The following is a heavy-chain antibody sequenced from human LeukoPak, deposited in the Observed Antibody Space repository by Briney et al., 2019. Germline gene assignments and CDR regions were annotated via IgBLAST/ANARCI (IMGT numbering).Heavy chain of an antibody. V-gene: IGHV3-23*01. Sequence: GGSLRLSCAASGFTFSSYAMSWVRQAPGKGLEGVSAISGSGGSTYYADSVKGRFTISRDNSKNTLYLQMNSLRAEDTAVYYCAKASKTYYYDSSGSYYFDYWGQGTLVTVSS. CDR1: GFTFSSYA. J-gene: IGHJ4*02. D-gene: IGHD3-22*01. CDR2: ISGSGGST. CDR3: AKASKTYYYDSSGSYYFDY.